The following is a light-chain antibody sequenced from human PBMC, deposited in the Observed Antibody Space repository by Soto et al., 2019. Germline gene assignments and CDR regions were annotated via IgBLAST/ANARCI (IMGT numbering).Light chain of an antibody. CDR1: QSITSY. CDR3: QQSDSTPIT. Sequence: DIQMTQSPSSLSASVGDRVTITCRAGQSITSYLNWYQQKPGKAPKLLIYGASTLQSGVPSRFSGSGSGRDFTLTISSLQPEDFATYYCQQSDSTPITFGQGTRLEIK. J-gene: IGKJ5*01. CDR2: GAS. V-gene: IGKV1-39*01.